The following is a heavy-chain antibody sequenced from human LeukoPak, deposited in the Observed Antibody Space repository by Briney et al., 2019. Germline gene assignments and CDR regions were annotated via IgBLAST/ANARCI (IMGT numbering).Heavy chain of an antibody. Sequence: GGSLRLSCAASGLTFSSYGMHWVRQAPGKGLEWVAVIWYDGSNKYYADSVKGRFTISRDNAKNSLYLQMNSLRAEDTAVYYCARDRYVGATTAGDSDSWGQGTLVTVSS. CDR1: GLTFSSYG. V-gene: IGHV3-33*01. CDR3: ARDRYVGATTAGDSDS. J-gene: IGHJ4*02. CDR2: IWYDGSNK. D-gene: IGHD1-26*01.